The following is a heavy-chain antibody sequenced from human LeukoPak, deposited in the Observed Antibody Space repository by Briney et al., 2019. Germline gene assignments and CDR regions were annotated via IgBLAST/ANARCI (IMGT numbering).Heavy chain of an antibody. D-gene: IGHD2-2*01. CDR1: GFTFSSYA. V-gene: IGHV3-30*04. J-gene: IGHJ4*02. Sequence: GGSLRLSCAASGFTFSSYAMHWVRQAPGKGLEWVAVISYDGSNKYYADSVKGRFTISRDNSKNTLYLQMNSLRAGDTAVYYCAKDEGYCSSTSCPVDYWGQGTLVTVSS. CDR3: AKDEGYCSSTSCPVDY. CDR2: ISYDGSNK.